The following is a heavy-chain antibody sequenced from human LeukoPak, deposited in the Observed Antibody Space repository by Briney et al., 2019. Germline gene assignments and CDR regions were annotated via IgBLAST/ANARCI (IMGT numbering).Heavy chain of an antibody. CDR3: ARGLATIYGMDV. D-gene: IGHD5-12*01. CDR1: GFTVSSNY. CDR2: IYSGGST. J-gene: IGHJ6*02. V-gene: IGHV3-66*01. Sequence: GGSLRLSCAASGFTVSSNYMSWVRQAPGKGLEWVSVIYSGGSTYYADSVKGRFTISRDNSKNTLYLQMNSLRAEDTAVYYCARGLATIYGMDVWDQGTTVTVSS.